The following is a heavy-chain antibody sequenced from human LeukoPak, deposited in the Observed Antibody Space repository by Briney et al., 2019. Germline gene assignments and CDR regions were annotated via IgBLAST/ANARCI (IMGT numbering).Heavy chain of an antibody. CDR2: IYHSGST. J-gene: IGHJ5*02. V-gene: IGHV4-30-2*05. CDR1: GGSISSGGYS. CDR3: AREMNDFWSGYFWFDP. Sequence: SQTLSLTCAVSGGSISSGGYSWSWIRQPPGKGLEWIGYIYHSGSTYYNPSLKSRVTISVDTSKNQFSLKLSSVTAADTAVYYCAREMNDFWSGYFWFDPWGQGTLVTVSS. D-gene: IGHD3-3*01.